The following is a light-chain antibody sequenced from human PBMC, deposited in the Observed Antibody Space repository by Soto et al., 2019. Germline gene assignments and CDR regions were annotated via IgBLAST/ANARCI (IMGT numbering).Light chain of an antibody. V-gene: IGKV1-5*01. J-gene: IGKJ1*01. CDR3: QQYNSYS. Sequence: DIHMTDSPATLPASVVYRVTITCLASQSISNWLAWYQQKPGTAPKVLIYHASNLQSGVPSRFSGSGSGTEFTLTISSLQPDDFATYYCQQYNSYSFGQGTKVDIK. CDR2: HAS. CDR1: QSISNW.